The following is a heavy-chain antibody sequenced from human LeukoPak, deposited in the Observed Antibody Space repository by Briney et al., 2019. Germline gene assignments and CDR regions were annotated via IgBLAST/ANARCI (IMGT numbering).Heavy chain of an antibody. Sequence: GGSLRLSCAASGFTFSSYAKSWVRQAPGKGLEWVSAISGSGGSTYYADSVKGRFTISRDNSKNTLYLQMNSLRAEDTAVYYCAKSTIFGVVGMVDYWGQGTLVTVSS. V-gene: IGHV3-23*01. D-gene: IGHD3-3*01. CDR1: GFTFSSYA. CDR2: ISGSGGST. J-gene: IGHJ4*02. CDR3: AKSTIFGVVGMVDY.